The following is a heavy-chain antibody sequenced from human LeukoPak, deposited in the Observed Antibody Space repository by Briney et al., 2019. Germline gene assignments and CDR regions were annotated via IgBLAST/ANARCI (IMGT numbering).Heavy chain of an antibody. CDR2: ISYDGTNE. V-gene: IGHV3-30*18. CDR3: AKGPYTSSWANYFDY. Sequence: GRSLRLSCAASGFTFSSYGMHWVRQAPGKGLEWVAVISYDGTNEYYADSVKGRFTTSRDNSKNTLYLQMNSLRAEDTAVYYCAKGPYTSSWANYFDYWGQGTLVTVSS. CDR1: GFTFSSYG. J-gene: IGHJ4*02. D-gene: IGHD6-13*01.